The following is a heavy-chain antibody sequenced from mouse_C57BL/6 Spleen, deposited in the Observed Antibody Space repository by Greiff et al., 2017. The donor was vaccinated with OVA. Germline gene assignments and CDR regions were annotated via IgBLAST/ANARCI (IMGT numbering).Heavy chain of an antibody. Sequence: EVQLQQSGPGLVKPSQSLSLTCSVTGYSITSGYYWNWIRQFPGNKLEWMGYISYDGSNNYNPSLKNRISITRDTSKNQFFLKLNSVTTEDTATYYCAREDGYEEDYYAMDYWGQGTSVTVSS. V-gene: IGHV3-6*01. D-gene: IGHD2-2*01. CDR1: GYSITSGYY. J-gene: IGHJ4*01. CDR2: ISYDGSN. CDR3: AREDGYEEDYYAMDY.